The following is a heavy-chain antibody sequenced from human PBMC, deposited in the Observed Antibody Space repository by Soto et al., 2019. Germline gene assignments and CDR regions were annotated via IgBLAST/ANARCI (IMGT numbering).Heavy chain of an antibody. Sequence: SETLSLTCAVYGGSFSGYYWSWIRQPPGKGLEWIGEINHSGSTNYNPSLKSRVTISVDTSKNQFSLKLSSVTAADTAVYYCARGHFYWNYYYYGMDVWGQGTTVTVSS. D-gene: IGHD1-1*01. CDR2: INHSGST. CDR3: ARGHFYWNYYYYGMDV. V-gene: IGHV4-34*01. J-gene: IGHJ6*02. CDR1: GGSFSGYY.